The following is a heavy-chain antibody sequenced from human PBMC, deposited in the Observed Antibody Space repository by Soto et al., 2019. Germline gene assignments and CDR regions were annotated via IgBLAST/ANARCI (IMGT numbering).Heavy chain of an antibody. V-gene: IGHV4-59*01. CDR3: ARISSVDPYGYVNGGLDV. J-gene: IGHJ6*02. Sequence: PSETLSLTCSVSGGSIRSYYWSWIRQSPEKGLEWIGYFYHSGNSNYNPSLKIRVTISVDTSKNQLSLSLRSVTAADTAVYFCARISSVDPYGYVNGGLDVWGQGTTVTVSS. CDR1: GGSIRSYY. D-gene: IGHD5-18*01. CDR2: FYHSGNS.